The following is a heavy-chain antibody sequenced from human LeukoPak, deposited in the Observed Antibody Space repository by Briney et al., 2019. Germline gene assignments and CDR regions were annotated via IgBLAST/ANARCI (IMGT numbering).Heavy chain of an antibody. CDR1: GGSISSYY. J-gene: IGHJ6*02. Sequence: SETLSLTCTVSGGSISSYYWSWIRQPPGKGLEWIGYIYYSVSTNYNPSLKSRVTISVDTSKNQFSLKLSSVTAADTAVYYCARALPYSSSWYRYYGMDVWGQGTTVTVSS. CDR2: IYYSVST. V-gene: IGHV4-59*01. CDR3: ARALPYSSSWYRYYGMDV. D-gene: IGHD6-13*01.